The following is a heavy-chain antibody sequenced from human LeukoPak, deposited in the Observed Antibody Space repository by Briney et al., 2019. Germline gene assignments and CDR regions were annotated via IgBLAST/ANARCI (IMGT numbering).Heavy chain of an antibody. CDR3: AKTAKYYYGSETYYFFEY. Sequence: PSETLSLTCAVYGGSFSGYYWSWIRQPPGKGLEWIGEINHSGSTNYNPSLKSRVTMSVDTSKNQFSLKLTSVTPADTAVYYCAKTAKYYYGSETYYFFEYWGQGTLVTVSS. CDR1: GGSFSGYY. CDR2: INHSGST. D-gene: IGHD3-10*01. J-gene: IGHJ4*02. V-gene: IGHV4-34*01.